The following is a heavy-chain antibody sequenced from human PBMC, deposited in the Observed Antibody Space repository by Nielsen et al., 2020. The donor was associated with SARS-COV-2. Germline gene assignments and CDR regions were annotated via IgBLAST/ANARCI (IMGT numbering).Heavy chain of an antibody. CDR1: GYSFNRYP. J-gene: IGHJ6*02. CDR3: ARENSGPGETASYGMDL. Sequence: ASVKVSCKASGYSFNRYPMNWVRQAPGQGLEWMGWIDTNIGKPTPAQGFTGRFVFSSDTSVSTASLQISTLRAEDTAVYYCARENSGPGETASYGMDLWGQGTTVTVSS. CDR2: IDTNIGKP. D-gene: IGHD3-10*01. V-gene: IGHV7-4-1*02.